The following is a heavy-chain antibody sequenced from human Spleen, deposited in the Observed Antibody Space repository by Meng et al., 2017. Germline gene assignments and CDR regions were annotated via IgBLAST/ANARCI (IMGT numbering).Heavy chain of an antibody. J-gene: IGHJ4*02. CDR3: GGYTGAHLSD. V-gene: IGHV4-4*02. CDR2: IYHSGST. D-gene: IGHD5-12*01. CDR1: GGSISSSFW. Sequence: HLRAAAPGLVKPSGTMSPTCAISGGSISSSFWWTWVRQPPGKGLEWIGEIYHSGSTNYSPSLKSRVTISVDTSKNQFSLRLSSVTAADTAVYYCGGYTGAHLSDWGQGILVTVSS.